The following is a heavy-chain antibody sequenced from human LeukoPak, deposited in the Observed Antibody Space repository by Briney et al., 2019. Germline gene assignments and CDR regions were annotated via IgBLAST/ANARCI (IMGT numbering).Heavy chain of an antibody. CDR3: AAVAETNWFDP. Sequence: PSETLSLTCTVSGGSISSYYWSWIRQPAGKGLEWIGRIYTSGSTNYNPSLKSRVTMSVDTSKNQFSLKLSSVTAADTAVYYSAAVAETNWFDPWGQGTLVTVSS. CDR2: IYTSGST. CDR1: GGSISSYY. V-gene: IGHV4-4*07. J-gene: IGHJ5*02. D-gene: IGHD6-19*01.